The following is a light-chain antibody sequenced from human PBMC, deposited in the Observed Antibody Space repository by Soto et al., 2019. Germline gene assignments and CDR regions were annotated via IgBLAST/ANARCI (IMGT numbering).Light chain of an antibody. Sequence: EIVLTQSPGTLSLSPGERATLSCRASASLSTNSLAWYQQKPGQPPRLLIFGTSSRATGIPDRFIGGGSGTDFTLTISRLEPEDFAVYYCQQCGSLPGTFGQGTKVDIK. V-gene: IGKV3-20*01. CDR1: ASLSTNS. CDR2: GTS. CDR3: QQCGSLPGT. J-gene: IGKJ1*01.